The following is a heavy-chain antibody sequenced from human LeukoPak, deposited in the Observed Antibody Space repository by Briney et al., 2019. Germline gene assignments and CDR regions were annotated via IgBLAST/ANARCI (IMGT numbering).Heavy chain of an antibody. V-gene: IGHV4-59*01. J-gene: IGHJ5*02. CDR3: ARDYHRDNWFDP. CDR1: GGSISSYY. Sequence: SETLSPTCTVSGGSISSYYWSWIRQPPGKGLEWIGYIYYSGSTNYNPSLKSRVTISVDTSKNQFSLKLSSVTAADTAVYYCARDYHRDNWFDPWGQGTLVTVSS. CDR2: IYYSGST.